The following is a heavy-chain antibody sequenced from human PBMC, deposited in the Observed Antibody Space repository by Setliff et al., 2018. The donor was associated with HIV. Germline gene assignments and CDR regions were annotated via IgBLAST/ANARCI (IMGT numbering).Heavy chain of an antibody. CDR1: GYAFTAYY. CDR2: IHPNTGST. CDR3: AKQGYSDSLYAFDV. V-gene: IGHV1-2*06. D-gene: IGHD1-26*01. J-gene: IGHJ3*01. Sequence: ASVKVSCKTSGYAFTAYYIYWVRQAPGHGLELMGRIHPNTGSTNYLQEFQGRVTITRDTSMSTVYMALTGLTSDDTAVYYCAKQGYSDSLYAFDVWGQGTMVT.